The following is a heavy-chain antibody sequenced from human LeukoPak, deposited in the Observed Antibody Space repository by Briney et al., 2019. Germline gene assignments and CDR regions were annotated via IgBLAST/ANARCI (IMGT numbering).Heavy chain of an antibody. CDR2: FSPYNGNT. J-gene: IGHJ4*02. Sequence: ASVKVSCKASGYTFTTHGISWVRQAPGQGLEWMGWFSPYNGNTIYAQKLQGRVTMTTDTSTSTAYMELRSLRSDDTAVYYCARGRYFDWSFDYWGQGTLVTVSS. CDR1: GYTFTTHG. V-gene: IGHV1-18*01. CDR3: ARGRYFDWSFDY. D-gene: IGHD3-9*01.